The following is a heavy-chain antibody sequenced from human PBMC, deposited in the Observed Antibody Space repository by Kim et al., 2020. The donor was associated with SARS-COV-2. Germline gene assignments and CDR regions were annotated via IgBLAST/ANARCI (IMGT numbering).Heavy chain of an antibody. CDR3: ARTTVTRGYAFDI. Sequence: YADSVKGLLTSSRDNAKNFLYLQMNSLRAEDTALYYCARTTVTRGYAFDIWGQGTMVTVSS. V-gene: IGHV3-11*03. D-gene: IGHD4-17*01. J-gene: IGHJ3*02.